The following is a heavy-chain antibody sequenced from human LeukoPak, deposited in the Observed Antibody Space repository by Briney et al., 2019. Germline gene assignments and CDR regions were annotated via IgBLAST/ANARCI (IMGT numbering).Heavy chain of an antibody. CDR2: INHSGST. Sequence: LRLSCAASGFTFSNYGMHWVRQPPGKVLEWIGEINHSGSTNYNPSLKSRVTISVDTTKNQFSLKQTSVTAADTAVYYCARHRVIYNYYSNSMDFRAKGTTVTVSS. J-gene: IGHJ6*03. V-gene: IGHV4-34*01. D-gene: IGHD3-16*02. CDR1: GFTFSNYG. CDR3: ARHRVIYNYYSNSMDF.